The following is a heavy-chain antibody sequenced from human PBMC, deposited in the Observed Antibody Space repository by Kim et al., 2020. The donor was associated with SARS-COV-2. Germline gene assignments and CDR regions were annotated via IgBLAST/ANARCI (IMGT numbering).Heavy chain of an antibody. CDR2: IYYSGST. CDR3: ARHAGATVLRFLEWLPNWFDP. J-gene: IGHJ5*02. D-gene: IGHD3-3*01. V-gene: IGHV4-39*01. CDR1: GGSISSSSYY. Sequence: SETLSLTCTVSGGSISSSSYYWGWIRQPPGKGLEWIGSIYYSGSTYYNPSLKSRVTISVDTSKNQFSLKLSSVTAADTAVYYCARHAGATVLRFLEWLPNWFDPWGQGTLVTVSS.